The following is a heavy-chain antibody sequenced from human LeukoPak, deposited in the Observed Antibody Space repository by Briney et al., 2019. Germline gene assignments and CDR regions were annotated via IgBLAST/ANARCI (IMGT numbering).Heavy chain of an antibody. D-gene: IGHD5-18*01. J-gene: IGHJ4*02. CDR2: IKSKTDGGTT. CDR1: GFTFSSYW. Sequence: GGSLRLSCAASGFTFSSYWMSWVRQAPGKGLEWVGRIKSKTDGGTTDYAAPVKGRFTISRDDSKNTLYLQMNSLKTEDTAVYYCTTVIQLWPQPIDYWGQGTLVTVSS. CDR3: TTVIQLWPQPIDY. V-gene: IGHV3-15*01.